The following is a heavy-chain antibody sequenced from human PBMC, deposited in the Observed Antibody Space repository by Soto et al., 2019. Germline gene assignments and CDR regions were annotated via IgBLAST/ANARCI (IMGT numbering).Heavy chain of an antibody. CDR2: INPNSGGT. CDR3: ARTPGYCSGGSCYSIFDY. D-gene: IGHD2-15*01. V-gene: IGHV1-2*02. Sequence: GASVKVSCKASGYTFTGYYMHWLRQAPGQGLEWMGWINPNSGGTNYAQKLQGRVTMTTDTSTSTAYMELRSLRSDDTAVYYCARTPGYCSGGSCYSIFDYWGQGTLVTVSS. CDR1: GYTFTGYY. J-gene: IGHJ4*02.